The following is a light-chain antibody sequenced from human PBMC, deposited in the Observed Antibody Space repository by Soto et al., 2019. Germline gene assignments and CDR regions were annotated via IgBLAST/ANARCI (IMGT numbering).Light chain of an antibody. V-gene: IGKV1-39*01. CDR1: PRISNF. CDR2: AES. CDR3: QQSYTTVRS. Sequence: EIQMPQSPSSLSASVGDSVTISCRARPRISNFLNWYQQKPGKAPQLPIYAESRFHSGVPPRFSGSGAGTDFTLTISSLQHEDFATYFCQQSYTTVRSFGGGTKVDIK. J-gene: IGKJ4*01.